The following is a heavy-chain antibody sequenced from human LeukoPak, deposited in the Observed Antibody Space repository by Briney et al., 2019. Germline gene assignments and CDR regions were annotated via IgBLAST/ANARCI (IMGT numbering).Heavy chain of an antibody. J-gene: IGHJ4*02. CDR2: ISYDGSNK. CDR1: GFTFSSYA. Sequence: GGSLRLSCAASGFTFSSYAMHWVRQAPGKGLVWVAVISYDGSNKYYADSVKGRFTISRDNSKNTLYLQMNSLRAEDTAVYYCARAEVLWFGELLSFPFDYWGQGTLVTVSS. CDR3: ARAEVLWFGELLSFPFDY. D-gene: IGHD3-10*01. V-gene: IGHV3-30*04.